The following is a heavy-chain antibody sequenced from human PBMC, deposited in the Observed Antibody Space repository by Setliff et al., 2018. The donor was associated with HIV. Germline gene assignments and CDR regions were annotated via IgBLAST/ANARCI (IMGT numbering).Heavy chain of an antibody. J-gene: IGHJ6*03. CDR2: IKQDGDEA. CDR3: ARCERDYYYYMDV. D-gene: IGHD1-1*01. Sequence: ETLSLTCTVSGGSISSYYWSWVRQAPGKGLEWVANIKQDGDEAFYMDSVKGRFTISRDNARNSLYLQMNSLRAEDTAIYYCARCERDYYYYMDVWGRGATVTVSS. CDR1: GGSISSYY. V-gene: IGHV3-7*03.